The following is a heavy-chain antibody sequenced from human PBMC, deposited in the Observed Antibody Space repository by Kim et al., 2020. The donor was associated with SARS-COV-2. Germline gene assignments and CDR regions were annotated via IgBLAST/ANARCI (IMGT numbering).Heavy chain of an antibody. CDR1: GFTFSSYS. J-gene: IGHJ5*02. D-gene: IGHD3-3*01. V-gene: IGHV3-48*02. CDR2: ISSSSSTI. Sequence: GGSLRLSCAASGFTFSSYSMNWVRQAPGKGLEWVSYISSSSSTIYYADSVKGRFTISRDNAKNSLYLQMNSLRDEDTAVYYCARVYDDFWSGYNHLWFDPWGQGTLVTVSS. CDR3: ARVYDDFWSGYNHLWFDP.